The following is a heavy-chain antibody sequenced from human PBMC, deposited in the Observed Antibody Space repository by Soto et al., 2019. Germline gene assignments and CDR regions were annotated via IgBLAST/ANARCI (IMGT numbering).Heavy chain of an antibody. CDR3: AREYYGLLTGYYTDY. J-gene: IGHJ4*02. CDR2: ISGDGVTK. Sequence: EVQLVESGGDLVQRGGSLRLSCAASGFPFSSYWMHWVRHTPGKGLDWVARISGDGVTKYYADSVTGRFTVSRENAKNTLSLQISGLRAEDTAVYYCAREYYGLLTGYYTDYWGQGTLVSVSS. V-gene: IGHV3-74*01. D-gene: IGHD3-9*01. CDR1: GFPFSSYW.